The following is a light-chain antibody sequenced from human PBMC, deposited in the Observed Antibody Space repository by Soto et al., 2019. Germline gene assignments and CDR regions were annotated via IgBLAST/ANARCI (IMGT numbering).Light chain of an antibody. CDR3: QQYNSYSRT. V-gene: IGKV1-9*01. Sequence: DIQMTQSPSTLPASVGDRVTITCRASQGISSYLAWYQQKPGKAPNLLIHTASTLQSGVPSRFSGSGSGTEFTLTISSLQPDDFATYYCQQYNSYSRTFGQGTKVDI. CDR1: QGISSY. J-gene: IGKJ1*01. CDR2: TAS.